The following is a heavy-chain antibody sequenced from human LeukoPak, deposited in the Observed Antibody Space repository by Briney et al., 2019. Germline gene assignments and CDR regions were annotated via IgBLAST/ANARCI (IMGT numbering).Heavy chain of an antibody. V-gene: IGHV3-23*01. Sequence: PGGSLRLSCAASGFTFSNYAMTWVRHVLGKGLEWVSGISGAGGSTHYADSVKGRFTISRDNSRNTLYLQLNTLRVEDTAVYYCAKDERGYCSSTSCYHGLDVWGQGTAVTVSS. J-gene: IGHJ6*02. CDR1: GFTFSNYA. CDR3: AKDERGYCSSTSCYHGLDV. CDR2: ISGAGGST. D-gene: IGHD2-2*01.